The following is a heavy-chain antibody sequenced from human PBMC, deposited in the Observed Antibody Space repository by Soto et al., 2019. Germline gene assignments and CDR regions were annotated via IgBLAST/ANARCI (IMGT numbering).Heavy chain of an antibody. V-gene: IGHV3-30*18. CDR1: GFSFRGYA. D-gene: IGHD2-21*02. J-gene: IGHJ4*02. Sequence: QVQLVESGGGVVQPGRSLRLSCAASGFSFRGYAMYWVRQAPGKGLEWVAIISFDGSNKYYADSVEGRFTISRDNSNSSLFLQMDSLRPEDTAVYYCAKAPWRVYCGGDCFVDYWGQGTLVTVSS. CDR2: ISFDGSNK. CDR3: AKAPWRVYCGGDCFVDY.